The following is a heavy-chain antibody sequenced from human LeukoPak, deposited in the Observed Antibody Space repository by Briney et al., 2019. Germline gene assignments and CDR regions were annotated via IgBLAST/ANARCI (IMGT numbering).Heavy chain of an antibody. Sequence: PGGSLRLSCAASGFTFSTYSMNWVRQPPGKGLEWIGEINHSGSTNYNPSLKSRVTISVDTSKNQFSLKLSSVTAADTAVYYCARLRFLDVGVRRNFDYWGQGTLVTVSS. CDR3: ARLRFLDVGVRRNFDY. J-gene: IGHJ4*02. D-gene: IGHD3-3*01. CDR1: GFTFSTYS. CDR2: INHSGST. V-gene: IGHV4-34*01.